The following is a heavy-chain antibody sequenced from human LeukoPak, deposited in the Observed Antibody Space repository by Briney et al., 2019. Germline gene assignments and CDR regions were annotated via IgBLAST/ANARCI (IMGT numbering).Heavy chain of an antibody. Sequence: TGGSLRLSCAVSGFNLNSYAMHWVRQAPGKGLEWVAVIRHDEANSFYADSVQGRFTISRDTSKKLLYLHMNSLRVEDTAVYYCAKEYTPSSPLGELDSWGQGTLVTVSS. V-gene: IGHV3-30*02. CDR1: GFNLNSYA. J-gene: IGHJ4*02. D-gene: IGHD6-6*01. CDR3: AKEYTPSSPLGELDS. CDR2: IRHDEANS.